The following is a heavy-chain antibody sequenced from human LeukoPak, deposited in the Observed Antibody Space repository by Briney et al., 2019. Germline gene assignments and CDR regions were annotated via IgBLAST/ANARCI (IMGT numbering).Heavy chain of an antibody. J-gene: IGHJ4*02. CDR2: ISSSGSTI. CDR3: ARDRIMITFGGVIPFDY. V-gene: IGHV3-48*03. CDR1: GFTFSSYE. Sequence: PGGSLRLSCAASGFTFSSYEMNWVRQAPGKGLEWVSYISSSGSTIYYADSVKGRFTISRDNAKNSLYLQMNSLRAEDTAVYYCARDRIMITFGGVIPFDYWGQGTLVTVSS. D-gene: IGHD3-16*01.